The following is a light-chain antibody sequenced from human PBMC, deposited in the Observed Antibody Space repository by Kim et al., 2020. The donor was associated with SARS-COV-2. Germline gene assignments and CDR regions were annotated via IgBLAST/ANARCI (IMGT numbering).Light chain of an antibody. Sequence: QSALTQPASVSGSPGQSITISCTGTSSDIGSYNYVSWYQQHPGKAPKLIVYGVSYRPSGVSNRFSGSKSGNTASLTISGLQPEDEADYYCCSYTSSATLVFGGGTKLTVL. CDR2: GVS. V-gene: IGLV2-14*03. CDR1: SSDIGSYNY. CDR3: CSYTSSATLV. J-gene: IGLJ3*02.